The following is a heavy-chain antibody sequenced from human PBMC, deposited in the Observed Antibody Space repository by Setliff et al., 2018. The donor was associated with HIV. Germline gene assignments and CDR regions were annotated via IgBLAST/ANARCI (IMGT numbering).Heavy chain of an antibody. CDR2: XXXXNGXT. V-gene: IGHV1-18*01. CDR1: GYTFSNYG. J-gene: IGHJ6*03. Sequence: ASVKVSCKASGYTFSNYGXXXXXXXXXXXXEWXXXXXXXNGXTNDXXXLQGRVTMPXXXXTTXXYMALRSLRSDDTAVYYCARSSXXXXQYXYMDVWGKGTTVTVSS. D-gene: IGHD6-13*01. CDR3: ARSSXXXXQYXYMDV.